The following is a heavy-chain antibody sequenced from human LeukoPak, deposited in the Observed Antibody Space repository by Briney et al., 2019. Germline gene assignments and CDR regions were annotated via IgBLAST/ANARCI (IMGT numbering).Heavy chain of an antibody. J-gene: IGHJ6*03. CDR2: IIPIFGTA. CDR3: ARGIAAAGAYYYYYYMDV. Sequence: SVKVSCKASGGTFSSYAISWVRQAPGQGLEWMGRIIPIFGTANYAQKFQGRVTITTDESTSTAYMELSSLRSEDTAVYYCARGIAAAGAYYYYYYMDVWGKGTTVTVSS. CDR1: GGTFSSYA. D-gene: IGHD6-13*01. V-gene: IGHV1-69*05.